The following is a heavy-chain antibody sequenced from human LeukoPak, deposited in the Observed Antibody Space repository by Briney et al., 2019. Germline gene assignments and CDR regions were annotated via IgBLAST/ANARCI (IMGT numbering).Heavy chain of an antibody. CDR3: ARLPTGYPKWFDP. CDR1: GDSIISTSYN. D-gene: IGHD3-9*01. V-gene: IGHV4-39*01. Sequence: PSETLSLTCTVSGDSIISTSYNWGWIRQPPGKGLEWIGTIYHSGTTYYNPSLESRVTISVDTSKNQFFLKLRSVTVADTAVYYCARLPTGYPKWFDPWGQGNLVTVSS. J-gene: IGHJ5*02. CDR2: IYHSGTT.